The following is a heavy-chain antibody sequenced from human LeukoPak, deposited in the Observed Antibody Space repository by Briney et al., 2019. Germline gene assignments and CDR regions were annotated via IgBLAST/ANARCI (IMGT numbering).Heavy chain of an antibody. Sequence: PGGSLRLSCAASGITFPNYAMSWVRQAPGKGLEWASAISGSGDSTYYADSVKGRFTISRDNSKNMLYLQITGLRAEDTAVYYCATSSGYYGYAFEYWGQGTLVTVST. CDR1: GITFPNYA. J-gene: IGHJ4*02. CDR2: ISGSGDST. V-gene: IGHV3-23*01. CDR3: ATSSGYYGYAFEY. D-gene: IGHD3-22*01.